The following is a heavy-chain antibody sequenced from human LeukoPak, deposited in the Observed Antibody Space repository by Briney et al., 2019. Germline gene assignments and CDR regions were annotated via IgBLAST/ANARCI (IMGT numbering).Heavy chain of an antibody. CDR3: ARVSLWVRGVINHRYFDY. J-gene: IGHJ4*02. V-gene: IGHV4-38-2*02. Sequence: SETLSLTCTVSGYSISSGYYWGWIRQPPGKGLEWIGSIYHSGSTYYNPSLKSRVTISVDTSKNQFSLKLSSVTAADTAVYYCARVSLWVRGVINHRYFDYWGQGTLATVSS. CDR1: GYSISSGYY. D-gene: IGHD3-10*01. CDR2: IYHSGST.